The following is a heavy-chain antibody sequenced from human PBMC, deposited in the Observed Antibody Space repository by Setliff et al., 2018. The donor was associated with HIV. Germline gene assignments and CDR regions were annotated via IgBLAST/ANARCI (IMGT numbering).Heavy chain of an antibody. D-gene: IGHD4-17*01. J-gene: IGHJ6*03. CDR1: GYTFSSYG. CDR3: ARDLGGEHDYADPAYMDV. V-gene: IGHV1-18*01. Sequence: GASVQVSCKASGYTFSSYGISWVRQAPGHGLEWMGWISGFNGKINYAENFQGRVTLTTDSSASTAHMELWSLTSDDTAVYYCARDLGGEHDYADPAYMDVWGKGTTVTVSS. CDR2: ISGFNGKI.